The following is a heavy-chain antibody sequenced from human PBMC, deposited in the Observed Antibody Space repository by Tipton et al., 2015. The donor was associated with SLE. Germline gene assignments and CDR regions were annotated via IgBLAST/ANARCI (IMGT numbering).Heavy chain of an antibody. V-gene: IGHV3-48*03. Sequence: QLVQSGGGLVQPGGSLRLSCAASGFTFSSYEMNWVRQAPGKGLEWVSYISSSGSTIYYADSVKGRFTISRDNAKNSLYLQMNSLRAEDTAVYYCARGGSSNPSFDYWGQGTLVTVSS. D-gene: IGHD6-6*01. CDR1: GFTFSSYE. CDR3: ARGGSSNPSFDY. J-gene: IGHJ4*02. CDR2: ISSSGSTI.